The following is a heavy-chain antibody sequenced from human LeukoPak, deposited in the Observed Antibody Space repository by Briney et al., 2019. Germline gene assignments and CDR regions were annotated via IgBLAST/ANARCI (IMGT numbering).Heavy chain of an antibody. D-gene: IGHD3-10*01. CDR3: ARDAHLYYYGSGSYDY. CDR1: GLIFSNYS. Sequence: GGSLRLSCAASGLIFSNYSTNWVRQAPGKGLEWVSYISSSGSTIYYADSVKGRFTISRDNAKNSLYQQMNSLRAEDTAVYYCARDAHLYYYGSGSYDYWGQGTLVTVSS. J-gene: IGHJ4*02. CDR2: ISSSGSTI. V-gene: IGHV3-48*04.